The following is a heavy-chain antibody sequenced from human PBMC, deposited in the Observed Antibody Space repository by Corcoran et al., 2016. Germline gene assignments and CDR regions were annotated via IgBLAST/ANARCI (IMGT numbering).Heavy chain of an antibody. CDR1: GGTFSSYA. J-gene: IGHJ6*02. V-gene: IGHV1-69*01. CDR2: IIPIFGTA. CDR3: ARDLYSEQWPQRGYYYYGMDV. Sequence: QVQLVQSGAEVKKPGSSVKVSCKASGGTFSSYAISWVRQAPGQGLEWMGGIIPIFGTANYAQKFQGRVTITADESTSTAYMELSSLSSGDTAVYYCARDLYSEQWPQRGYYYYGMDVWGQGTTVTVSS. D-gene: IGHD6-19*01.